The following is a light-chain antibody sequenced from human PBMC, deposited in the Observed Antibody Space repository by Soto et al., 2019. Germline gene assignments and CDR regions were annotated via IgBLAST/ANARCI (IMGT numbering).Light chain of an antibody. CDR3: AAWDDSLSGLV. J-gene: IGLJ2*01. CDR2: RNN. V-gene: IGLV1-47*01. Sequence: QSVLTQPPSTSGTPGQRVTISCSGSSSNIGINYVYWYQQLPGTAPKLLIYRNNQRPSGVPDRFSGSKSGTSASLAISGLRSEDEAEYYCAAWDDSLSGLVFGGGTKLTVL. CDR1: SSNIGINY.